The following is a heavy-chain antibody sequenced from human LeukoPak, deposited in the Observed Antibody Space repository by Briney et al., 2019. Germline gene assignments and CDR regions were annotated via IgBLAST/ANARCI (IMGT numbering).Heavy chain of an antibody. D-gene: IGHD3-22*01. Sequence: GGSLRLSCAASGFTFRSYAMSWVRQAPGKGLEWVSTISGSGISTYYADSVKGRFTISRDNSKNTLYLQMNSLRDEDTAVYFCAKAQYYYDSSGHYPGGFDYWGQGTLVTVSS. V-gene: IGHV3-23*01. CDR1: GFTFRSYA. CDR3: AKAQYYYDSSGHYPGGFDY. CDR2: ISGSGIST. J-gene: IGHJ4*02.